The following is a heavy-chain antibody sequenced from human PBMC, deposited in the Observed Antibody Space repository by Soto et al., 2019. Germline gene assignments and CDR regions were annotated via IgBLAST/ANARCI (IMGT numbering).Heavy chain of an antibody. CDR2: VSGSGGGT. CDR3: ARARAAAGIFWFDP. J-gene: IGHJ5*02. Sequence: GGSLRLSCAASGSTFAHQAMSWVRQAPGTGLEWVSAVSGSGGGTYYADSVKGRFTISRDNSKNTLYLQMNSLRAEDTAVYYCARARAAAGIFWFDPWGQGTLVTVSS. D-gene: IGHD6-13*01. CDR1: GSTFAHQA. V-gene: IGHV3-23*01.